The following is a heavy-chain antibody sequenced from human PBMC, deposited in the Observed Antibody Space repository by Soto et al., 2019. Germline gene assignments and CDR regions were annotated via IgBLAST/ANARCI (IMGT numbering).Heavy chain of an antibody. J-gene: IGHJ6*02. Sequence: SVKVSCKASGFTFTSSAVQWVRQARGQRLEWIGWIVVGSGNTNYAQKFQERVTITRDMSTSTAYMELSSLRSEDTAVYYCAASLGYYDFWSGYLRGYGMDVWGQGTTVTVSS. CDR2: IVVGSGNT. CDR1: GFTFTSSA. CDR3: AASLGYYDFWSGYLRGYGMDV. D-gene: IGHD3-3*01. V-gene: IGHV1-58*01.